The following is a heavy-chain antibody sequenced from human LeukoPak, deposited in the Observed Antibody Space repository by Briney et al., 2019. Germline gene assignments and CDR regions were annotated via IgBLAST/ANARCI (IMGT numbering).Heavy chain of an antibody. D-gene: IGHD4-23*01. V-gene: IGHV4-39*07. CDR1: GGSISSGGYY. J-gene: IGHJ4*02. Sequence: PSETLSLTCTVSGGSISSGGYYWSWIRQPPGKGLEWIGEINHSGSTNYNPSLKSRVTISVDTSKNQFSLKLTSVTAADTAVYFCASPTYGGNSAIDYWGQGTLVTVSS. CDR3: ASPTYGGNSAIDY. CDR2: INHSGST.